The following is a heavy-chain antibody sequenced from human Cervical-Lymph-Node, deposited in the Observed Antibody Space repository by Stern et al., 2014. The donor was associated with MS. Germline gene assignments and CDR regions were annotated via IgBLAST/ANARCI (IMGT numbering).Heavy chain of an antibody. CDR3: ATRGRGYYGDNRRFDY. V-gene: IGHV4-31*11. CDR2: IYFSGST. D-gene: IGHD4-23*01. Sequence: VQLQESGPGLVNPSGTLPLTCAVSSGSISSCGYYWSWIRQHPGKGLVWTGYIYFSGSTYYNPSLKSRVTISLDTSKNQFSLELSSVTAPDTAVYYCATRGRGYYGDNRRFDYWGQGTLVTVSS. J-gene: IGHJ4*02. CDR1: SGSISSCGYY.